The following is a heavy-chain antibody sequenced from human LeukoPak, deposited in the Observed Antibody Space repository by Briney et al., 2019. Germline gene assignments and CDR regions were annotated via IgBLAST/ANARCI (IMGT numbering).Heavy chain of an antibody. V-gene: IGHV1-24*01. CDR2: FDPEDGET. D-gene: IGHD2-2*01. J-gene: IGHJ4*02. CDR1: GYTLTELS. Sequence: GASVKVSCKVSGYTLTELSMHWVRQAPGKGLEWMGGFDPEDGETIYAQKFQGRVTMTEDTSTDTVYMELSSLRSEDTAVYYCATLTYEYQLLYYFDYWGQGTLVTVSS. CDR3: ATLTYEYQLLYYFDY.